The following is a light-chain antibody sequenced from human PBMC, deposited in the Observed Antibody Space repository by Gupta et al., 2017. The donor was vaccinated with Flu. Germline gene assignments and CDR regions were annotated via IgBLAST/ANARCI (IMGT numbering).Light chain of an antibody. CDR1: QSVNKY. V-gene: IGKV1-39*01. CDR2: AAS. Sequence: PSALSAFVGDRVTITGRASQSVNKYLHWYQQKPGKAPKLLIYAASSSLGGVPSRFSGSGSGTDFTLTISRLQSEDSATYYCHQSKTGPRTFGEGTKVEIK. J-gene: IGKJ4*02. CDR3: HQSKTGPRT.